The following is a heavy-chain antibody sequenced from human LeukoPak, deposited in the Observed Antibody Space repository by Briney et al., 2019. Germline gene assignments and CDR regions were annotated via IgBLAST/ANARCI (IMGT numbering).Heavy chain of an antibody. CDR3: SFFDSRLVGVNENC. D-gene: IGHD4-23*01. CDR2: INKDESEK. CDR1: GFTFSSYC. Sequence: GGSLRLSCAASGFTFSSYCMSWVRQAPGKGLEWVANINKDESEKYYVDSVKGRFTISRDNAKNSLYLQMNSLRAEDTAVYYCSFFDSRLVGVNENCWGQGTLVTVSS. V-gene: IGHV3-7*01. J-gene: IGHJ4*02.